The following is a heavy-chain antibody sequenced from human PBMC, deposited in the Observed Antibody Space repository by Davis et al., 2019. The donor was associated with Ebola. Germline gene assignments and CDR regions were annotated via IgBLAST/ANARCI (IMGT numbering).Heavy chain of an antibody. V-gene: IGHV1-2*02. CDR3: ARVRGVVMFYMDV. D-gene: IGHD3-3*01. J-gene: IGHJ6*03. Sequence: ASVTVSCKASGYTFSGYYIHWVRQAPGQGLEWMGWINPNTGGIKYAQKFQGRVTMTRDTSTSTVYMELSSLRSEDTAVYYCARVRGVVMFYMDVWGKGTTVTVSS. CDR2: INPNTGGI. CDR1: GYTFSGYY.